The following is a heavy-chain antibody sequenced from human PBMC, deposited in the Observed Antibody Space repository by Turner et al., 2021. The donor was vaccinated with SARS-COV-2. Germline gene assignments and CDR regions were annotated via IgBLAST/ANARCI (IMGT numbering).Heavy chain of an antibody. D-gene: IGHD2-8*01. CDR2: MCYAGYT. Sequence: EAQRVEFGVGLVQPGGSLRLSCAASGCTIGSHDMHWVLQATVEGLDWVCGMCYAGYTYYSASVKGRLTISRDNVKNSVYLQINSLRAVDSAVYYCATGKGVLMVYAIPVWGQGTLVTVSS. V-gene: IGHV3-13*01. CDR3: ATGKGVLMVYAIPV. J-gene: IGHJ4*02. CDR1: GCTIGSHD.